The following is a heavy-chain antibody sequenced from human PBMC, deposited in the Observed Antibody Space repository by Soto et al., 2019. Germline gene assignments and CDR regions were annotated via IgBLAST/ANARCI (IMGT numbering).Heavy chain of an antibody. CDR1: GFTFGDYA. J-gene: IGHJ4*02. V-gene: IGHV3-49*03. Sequence: GGSLRLSCTASGFTFGDYAMSWFRQAPGKGLEWVGFIRSKAYGGTTEYAASVKGRFTISRDDSKSIAYLQMNSLKTEDTAVYYCTRAYSSDPFDYWGQGTLVTVSS. CDR3: TRAYSSDPFDY. CDR2: IRSKAYGGTT. D-gene: IGHD2-21*01.